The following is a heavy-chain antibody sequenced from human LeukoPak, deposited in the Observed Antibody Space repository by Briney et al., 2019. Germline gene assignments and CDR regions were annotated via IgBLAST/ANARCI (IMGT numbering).Heavy chain of an antibody. J-gene: IGHJ4*02. CDR3: AREGGNWGEGYFDY. CDR2: LSGSGITT. CDR1: GFTFSNSA. V-gene: IGHV3-23*01. Sequence: AGGSLRLSCAASGFTFSNSAMSWVRQAPGKGLEWVSTLSGSGITTYYADSVKGRFTISRDNAKNSLYLQMNSLRAEDTAVYYCAREGGNWGEGYFDYWGQGTLVTVSS. D-gene: IGHD7-27*01.